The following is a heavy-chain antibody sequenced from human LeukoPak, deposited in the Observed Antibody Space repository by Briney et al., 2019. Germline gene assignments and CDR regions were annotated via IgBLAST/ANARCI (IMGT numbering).Heavy chain of an antibody. D-gene: IGHD6-19*01. V-gene: IGHV3-23*01. Sequence: GGSLRLSCAASGFTFSSYATTWVRQAPGKGLEWVSAISGSGTNTYYSDSVKGRFTVSRDSSRNTLSLQMNSLRAEDTAVYYCAKLSHASGDDYWGQGTLVTVSS. CDR2: ISGSGTNT. CDR1: GFTFSSYA. CDR3: AKLSHASGDDY. J-gene: IGHJ4*02.